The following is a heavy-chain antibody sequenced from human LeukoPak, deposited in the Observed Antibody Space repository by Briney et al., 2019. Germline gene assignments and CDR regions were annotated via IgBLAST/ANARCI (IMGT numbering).Heavy chain of an antibody. CDR1: GLTFSSYA. CDR2: ISYDGSNT. D-gene: IGHD5-18*01. CDR3: ARDFHPNVDTPIFDY. V-gene: IGHV3-30-3*01. Sequence: GRSLRLSCAASGLTFSSYALHWVRQAPGKGLEWVAVISYDGSNTYYADSVKGRFTISRNNSKNTQYLQMNSLRPEDTAVYFCARDFHPNVDTPIFDYWGQGTLVTVSS. J-gene: IGHJ4*02.